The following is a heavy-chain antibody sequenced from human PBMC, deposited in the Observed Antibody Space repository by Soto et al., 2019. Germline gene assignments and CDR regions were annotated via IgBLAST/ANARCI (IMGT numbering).Heavy chain of an antibody. J-gene: IGHJ4*02. CDR2: IYYSGST. CDR3: ARDPRYSYGYN. D-gene: IGHD5-18*01. CDR1: GGSISSGDYY. V-gene: IGHV4-30-4*01. Sequence: SETLSLTCTVSGGSISSGDYYWSWIRQPPGKGLEWIGYIYYSGSTYYNPSLKSRVTISVDTSKNQFSLKLSSVTAADTAVYYCARDPRYSYGYNWGQGTLVTVSS.